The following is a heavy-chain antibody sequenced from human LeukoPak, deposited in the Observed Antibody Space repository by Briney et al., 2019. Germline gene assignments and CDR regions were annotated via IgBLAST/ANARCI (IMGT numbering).Heavy chain of an antibody. CDR3: GRAFPPLRTSSAGDL. Sequence: KAGGSLRLSCSASRFSFSDYDMNWVRQAPGKGLEWVSAISGRSSHIYYGESVKGRFTISRDNAKNSLYPQMDSLGVEDTAVYYCGRAFPPLRTSSAGDLWGQGTLVIVSS. CDR1: RFSFSDYD. J-gene: IGHJ1*01. D-gene: IGHD3-16*01. V-gene: IGHV3-21*01. CDR2: ISGRSSHI.